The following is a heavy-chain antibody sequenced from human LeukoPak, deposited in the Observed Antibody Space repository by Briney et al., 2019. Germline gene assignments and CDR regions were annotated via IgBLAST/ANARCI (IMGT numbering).Heavy chain of an antibody. D-gene: IGHD3-10*01. V-gene: IGHV3-7*01. CDR1: GFTFSSYW. CDR3: ARDSKILLWFGEPAFDY. J-gene: IGHJ4*02. CDR2: IKQDGSEK. Sequence: GGSLRLSCAASGFTFSSYWMSWVRQAPGKGLEWVANIKQDGSEKYYVDSVKGRFTISRDNAKNSLYLQMNSLRAEDTAVYCCARDSKILLWFGEPAFDYWGQGTLVTVSS.